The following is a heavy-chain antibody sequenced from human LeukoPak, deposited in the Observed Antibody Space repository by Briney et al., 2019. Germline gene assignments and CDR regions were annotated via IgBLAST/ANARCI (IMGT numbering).Heavy chain of an antibody. CDR3: ARDGDSSGYYAAFDI. CDR2: IWYDGSNK. J-gene: IGHJ3*02. CDR1: GFTFSKYG. V-gene: IGHV3-33*01. Sequence: GGSLRLSCAASGFTFSKYGMHWVRQAPGKGLEWVAVIWYDGSNKYYADSVKDRFTISRDNAKNSLYLQMHSLGDEDTAVYYCARDGDSSGYYAAFDIWGRGTMVTVSS. D-gene: IGHD3-22*01.